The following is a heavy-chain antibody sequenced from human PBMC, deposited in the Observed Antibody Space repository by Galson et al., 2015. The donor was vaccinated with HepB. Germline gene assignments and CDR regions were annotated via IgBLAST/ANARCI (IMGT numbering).Heavy chain of an antibody. CDR2: IIPILGIA. Sequence: SVKVSCKASGGTFSSYAISWVRQAPGQGLEWMGGIIPILGIANYAQKFQGRVTITADKSTSTAYMELSSLRSEDTAVYYCARDRPPDGYNSTDDAFDIWGQGTMVTVSS. CDR1: GGTFSSYA. D-gene: IGHD5-24*01. V-gene: IGHV1-69*10. J-gene: IGHJ3*02. CDR3: ARDRPPDGYNSTDDAFDI.